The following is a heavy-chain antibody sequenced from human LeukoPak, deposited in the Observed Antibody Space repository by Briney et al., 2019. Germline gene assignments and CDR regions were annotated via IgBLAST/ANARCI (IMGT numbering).Heavy chain of an antibody. CDR3: VGGLGWVLDL. Sequence: PGGSLRLSCVGAGVTFSRYWLNWVRQAPGKGLEWVANMNQDGGEIYYLDSVKGRFTISRDKAKNSVYLQMNGLKAEDTAVYHCVGGLGWVLDLWGRGTLVTVSS. CDR2: MNQDGGEI. D-gene: IGHD6-19*01. J-gene: IGHJ2*01. V-gene: IGHV3-7*01. CDR1: GVTFSRYW.